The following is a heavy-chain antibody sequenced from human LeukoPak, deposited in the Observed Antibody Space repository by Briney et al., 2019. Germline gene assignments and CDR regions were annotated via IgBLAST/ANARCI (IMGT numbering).Heavy chain of an antibody. D-gene: IGHD6-25*01. CDR3: AREGQRTLGMDV. J-gene: IGHJ6*03. Sequence: GSLRLSCAASGFTFSDNYMTWIRQAPGKGLDWVSWISSSGDSLHYADSVKGRFTVSRDNAKSSLYLQMNSLRAEDTAVYYCAREGQRTLGMDVWGKGTTVTVSS. CDR2: ISSSGDSL. CDR1: GFTFSDNY. V-gene: IGHV3-11*04.